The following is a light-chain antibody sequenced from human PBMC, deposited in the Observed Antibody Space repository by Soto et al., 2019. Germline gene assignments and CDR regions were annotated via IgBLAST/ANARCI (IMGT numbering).Light chain of an antibody. J-gene: IGLJ1*01. CDR1: SSDVGGYNY. Sequence: QSALTQPRSVSGSPGQSVTISCTGTSSDVGGYNYVSWYQQHQGKAPKLMIYDVSKRPAGVPDRFSGSKSGNTASLTISGLQAEDEADYCCCSYAGSYSYVFGTGTKVTVL. CDR3: CSYAGSYSYV. V-gene: IGLV2-11*01. CDR2: DVS.